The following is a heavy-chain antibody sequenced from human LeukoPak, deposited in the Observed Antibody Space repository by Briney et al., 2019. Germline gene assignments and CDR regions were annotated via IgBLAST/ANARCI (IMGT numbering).Heavy chain of an antibody. V-gene: IGHV4-39*01. CDR1: GGSISSSSYY. CDR2: IYYSGST. D-gene: IGHD5-12*01. CDR3: ARHGRGLVATIVGDYYYMDV. J-gene: IGHJ6*03. Sequence: SVTLSLTCTVSGGSISSSSYYWGWIRQPPGKGLEWIGNIYYSGSTYYNPSLKSRVTISVDTSKNQFSLKLSSVTAADTAVYYCARHGRGLVATIVGDYYYMDVWGKGTPVTVSS.